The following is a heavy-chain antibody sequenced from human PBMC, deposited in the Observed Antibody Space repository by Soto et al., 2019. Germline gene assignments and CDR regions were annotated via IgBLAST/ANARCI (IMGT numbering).Heavy chain of an antibody. CDR2: IIPILGIA. CDR3: ARGHSSSWSSLNYGMDV. Sequence: QVQLVQSGAEVKKPGSSVKVSCKASGGTFSSYTISWVRQAPGQGLEWMGRIIPILGIANYAQKFQGRVTITADKSTSTAYMELSSLRSEDTAVYYCARGHSSSWSSLNYGMDVRGQGTTVTVSS. V-gene: IGHV1-69*02. CDR1: GGTFSSYT. D-gene: IGHD6-13*01. J-gene: IGHJ6*02.